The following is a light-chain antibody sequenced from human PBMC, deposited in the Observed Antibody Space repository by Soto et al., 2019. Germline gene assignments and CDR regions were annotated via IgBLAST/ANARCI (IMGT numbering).Light chain of an antibody. Sequence: QSVLTQPPSVSAAPGQKVTISCSGSSSDIGKNYVSWYQQLPGTAPKLLIFDNNKRPSGIPARFSGSKSGTSATLGISGLQTGDEGDYYCATWDSSLSPGGVFGTETKVTVL. CDR2: DNN. V-gene: IGLV1-51*01. CDR1: SSDIGKNY. CDR3: ATWDSSLSPGGV. J-gene: IGLJ1*01.